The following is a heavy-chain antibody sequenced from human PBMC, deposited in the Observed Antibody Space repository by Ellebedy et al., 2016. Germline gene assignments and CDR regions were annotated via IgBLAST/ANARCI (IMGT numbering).Heavy chain of an antibody. V-gene: IGHV1-18*01. J-gene: IGHJ4*02. CDR3: ARAMSHDSSGYEIDY. CDR2: ISAYNGNT. Sequence: ASVKVSCKASGGTFSSYAISWVRQAPGQGLEWMGWISAYNGNTNYAQKLQGRVTMTTDTSTSTAYMELRSLRSDDTAVYYCARAMSHDSSGYEIDYWGQGTLVTVSS. D-gene: IGHD3-22*01. CDR1: GGTFSSYA.